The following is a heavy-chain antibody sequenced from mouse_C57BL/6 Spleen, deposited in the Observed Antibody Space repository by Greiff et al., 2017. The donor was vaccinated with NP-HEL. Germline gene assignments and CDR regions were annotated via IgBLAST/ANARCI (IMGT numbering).Heavy chain of an antibody. J-gene: IGHJ4*01. CDR3: ARRDDYDYARDY. D-gene: IGHD2-4*01. Sequence: QVTLKESGPGILQSSQTLSLPCSFSGFSLSTSGMGVSWIRPPSGNFLYFLSHIYWDDDKRYNPSLKSRLTISKDTSRNQVFLKITSVDTADTATYYCARRDDYDYARDYWGQGPSAPVPP. CDR2: IYWDDDK. CDR1: GFSLSTSGMG. V-gene: IGHV8-12*01.